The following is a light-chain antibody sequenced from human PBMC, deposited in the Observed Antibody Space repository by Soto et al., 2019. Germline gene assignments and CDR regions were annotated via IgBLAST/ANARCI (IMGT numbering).Light chain of an antibody. Sequence: QSALTQPASVSGSPGQSITISCTGTSGDVGTYNLVSWYQQHPGRAPKLIIFEVNKRPSGVSNRLSGSKSGNTASLTISGLQAEDEADYYCSSYTSTNTWVFGGGTKLTVL. CDR1: SGDVGTYNL. J-gene: IGLJ3*02. V-gene: IGLV2-14*02. CDR3: SSYTSTNTWV. CDR2: EVN.